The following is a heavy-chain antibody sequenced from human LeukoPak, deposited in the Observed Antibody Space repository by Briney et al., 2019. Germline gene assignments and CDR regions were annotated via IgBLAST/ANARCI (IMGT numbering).Heavy chain of an antibody. D-gene: IGHD6-13*01. J-gene: IGHJ4*02. Sequence: GGSLRLSCAASGXTFSSFCMSWVRQAPGKGLEWVATIKKDGSDKYCVDSVKGRFTISRDNVKNSLYLQMNSLRAEDTAVYYCARERSSSWYVFDYWGQGTLVTVSS. CDR3: ARERSSSWYVFDY. CDR1: GXTFSSFC. V-gene: IGHV3-7*05. CDR2: IKKDGSDK.